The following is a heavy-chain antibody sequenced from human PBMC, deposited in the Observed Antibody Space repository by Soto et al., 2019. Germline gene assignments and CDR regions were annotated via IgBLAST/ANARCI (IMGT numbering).Heavy chain of an antibody. Sequence: QVQLVESGGGVVQPGRSLGLSCAASGFTFSSYAIHWVRQAPGKGLEWVAVRSYDGSNKYYAESVKGRFTISRDNSKNTLYLQMNSLRAEDTAVYYCARGEENVGLWFGELPYGMDVWGQGTTVTVSS. V-gene: IGHV3-30-3*01. D-gene: IGHD3-10*01. CDR3: ARGEENVGLWFGELPYGMDV. CDR1: GFTFSSYA. CDR2: RSYDGSNK. J-gene: IGHJ6*02.